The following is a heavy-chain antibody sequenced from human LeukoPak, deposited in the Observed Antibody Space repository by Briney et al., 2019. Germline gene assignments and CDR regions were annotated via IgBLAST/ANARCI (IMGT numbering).Heavy chain of an antibody. CDR2: IRSKAYGGTT. CDR3: TLDYYGSGSFWVY. J-gene: IGHJ4*02. Sequence: GGSLRLSCAASGFTVSSNYMSWVRQAPGKGLEWVGLIRSKAYGGTTEYAASVKGRFTISRDDSKSIAYLQMNSLKTEDTAVYYCTLDYYGSGSFWVYWGQGTLVTVSS. CDR1: GFTVSSNY. V-gene: IGHV3-49*04. D-gene: IGHD3-10*01.